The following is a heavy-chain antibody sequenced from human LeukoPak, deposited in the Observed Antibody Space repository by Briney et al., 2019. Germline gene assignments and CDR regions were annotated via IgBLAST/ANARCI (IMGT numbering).Heavy chain of an antibody. V-gene: IGHV3-66*02. CDR3: ARDCSSTSCRGGFDP. CDR2: IYSGGST. J-gene: IGHJ5*02. Sequence: PGGSLRLSCAASGFTVSSNYMSWVRQAPGKGLEWVSVIYSGGSTYYADSVKGRFTISRDNSKNTLYLQMNSLRAEDTAVYYCARDCSSTSCRGGFDPWGQGTLVTVFS. CDR1: GFTVSSNY. D-gene: IGHD2-2*01.